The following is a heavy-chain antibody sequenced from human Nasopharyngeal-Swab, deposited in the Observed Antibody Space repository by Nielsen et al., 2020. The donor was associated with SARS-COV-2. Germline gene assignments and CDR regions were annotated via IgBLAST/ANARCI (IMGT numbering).Heavy chain of an antibody. V-gene: IGHV5-10-1*01. CDR2: IDPSDSYT. CDR1: GYSFTSYW. J-gene: IGHJ4*02. D-gene: IGHD6-19*01. CDR3: ARWYSSGWYGDY. Sequence: KVSCKGSGYSFTSYWISWVRQMPGKGLEWMGRIDPSDSYTNYSPSFQGHVTISADKSISTAYLQWSSLKASDTAMYYCARWYSSGWYGDYWGQGTLVTVSS.